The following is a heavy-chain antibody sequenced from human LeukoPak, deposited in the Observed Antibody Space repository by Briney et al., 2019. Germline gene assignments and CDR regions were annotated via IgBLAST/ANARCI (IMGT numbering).Heavy chain of an antibody. CDR2: INPNNGGT. V-gene: IGHV1-2*06. J-gene: IGHJ4*02. CDR1: GYTFTDYY. CDR3: ASRPGVSAGPLDY. D-gene: IGHD6-13*01. Sequence: ASVKVACKASGYTFTDYYMDWVRQAPGQGLEWMGRINPNNGGTNYAQKFQGRVTMTRDTSISTAYMEVSRLTSDDTAVYYCASRPGVSAGPLDYWGQGTLVTVSS.